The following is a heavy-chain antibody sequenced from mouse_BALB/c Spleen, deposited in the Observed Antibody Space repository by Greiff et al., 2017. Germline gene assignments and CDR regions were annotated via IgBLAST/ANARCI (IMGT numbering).Heavy chain of an antibody. D-gene: IGHD2-2*01. Sequence: VQLQQPGAELVKPGASVKMSCKASGYTFTSYWMHWVKQRPGQGLEWIGVIDPSDSYTSYNQKFKGKATLTVDTSSSTAYMQLSSLTSEDSAVYYCTRYGYGLFDYWGQGTTLTVSS. V-gene: IGHV1S127*01. CDR1: GYTFTSYW. CDR2: IDPSDSYT. J-gene: IGHJ2*01. CDR3: TRYGYGLFDY.